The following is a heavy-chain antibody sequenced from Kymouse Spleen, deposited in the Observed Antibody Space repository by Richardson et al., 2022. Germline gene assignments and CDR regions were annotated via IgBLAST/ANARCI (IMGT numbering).Heavy chain of an antibody. J-gene: IGHJ5*02. CDR2: IWYDGSNK. Sequence: QVQLVESGGGVVQPGRSLRLSCAASGFTFSSYGMHWVRQAPGKGLEWVAVIWYDGSNKYYADSVKGRFTISRDNSKNTLYLQMNSLRAEDTAVYYCARTDYYGSGSYRFDPWGQGTLVTVSS. V-gene: IGHV3-33*01. CDR3: ARTDYYGSGSYRFDP. D-gene: IGHD3-10*01. CDR1: GFTFSSYG.